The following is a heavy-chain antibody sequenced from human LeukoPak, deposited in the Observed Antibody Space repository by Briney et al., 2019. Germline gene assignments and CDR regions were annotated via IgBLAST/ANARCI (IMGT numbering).Heavy chain of an antibody. V-gene: IGHV4-59*01. CDR3: AKSGDDDYNGYFDY. J-gene: IGHJ4*02. Sequence: SETLSLTCTVSGGSISSYYWSWIRQPPGKGLEWIGYIYYSGSTNYNPSLKSRATISVDTSKNQFSLKLTSVTAADTAVYYCAKSGDDDYNGYFDYWGQGTLATVSS. CDR2: IYYSGST. D-gene: IGHD4/OR15-4a*01. CDR1: GGSISSYY.